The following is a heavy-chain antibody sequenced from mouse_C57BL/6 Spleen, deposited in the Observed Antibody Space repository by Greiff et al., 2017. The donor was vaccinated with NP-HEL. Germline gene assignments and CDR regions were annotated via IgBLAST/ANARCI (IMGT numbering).Heavy chain of an antibody. CDR1: GYTFTSYW. V-gene: IGHV1-72*01. Sequence: QVPLQQPGAELVKPGASVKLSCKASGYTFTSYWMHWVKQRPGRGLEWIGRIAPTSGGTKYNAKFKSKATLTVDKPSSTAYMQLSSLTSEDSAVDYCARNYYGSSYVFAYWGQGTLVTVSA. CDR3: ARNYYGSSYVFAY. D-gene: IGHD1-1*01. J-gene: IGHJ3*01. CDR2: IAPTSGGT.